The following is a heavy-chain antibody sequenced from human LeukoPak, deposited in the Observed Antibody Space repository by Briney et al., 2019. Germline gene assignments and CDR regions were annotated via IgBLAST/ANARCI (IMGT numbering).Heavy chain of an antibody. CDR3: AKSRVDTNLITRGLDV. D-gene: IGHD5-18*01. Sequence: GGSLRLSCAASGFTFSNYAMTWVRQAPGKGLEWVSSIGGSDGSTYYADSVKGRFSISRDNSKNTLYLQMNSLRAEDTAVYYCAKSRVDTNLITRGLDVWGQGTTVTVSS. CDR1: GFTFSNYA. J-gene: IGHJ6*02. V-gene: IGHV3-23*01. CDR2: IGGSDGST.